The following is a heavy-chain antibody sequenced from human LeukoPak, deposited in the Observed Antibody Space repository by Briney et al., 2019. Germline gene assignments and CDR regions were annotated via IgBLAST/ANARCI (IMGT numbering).Heavy chain of an antibody. V-gene: IGHV3-7*03. CDR3: ARAGLGWLAHFDY. Sequence: PGGSLRLSCAASGFSLSSYWMSWVRQAPGKGLEWVATMNEDEREKYYVASVKGRFTIYRDNAKNSLYLQMNSLRAEDTAVYYCARAGLGWLAHFDYWGQGTLVTVSS. D-gene: IGHD6-19*01. CDR1: GFSLSSYW. J-gene: IGHJ4*02. CDR2: MNEDEREK.